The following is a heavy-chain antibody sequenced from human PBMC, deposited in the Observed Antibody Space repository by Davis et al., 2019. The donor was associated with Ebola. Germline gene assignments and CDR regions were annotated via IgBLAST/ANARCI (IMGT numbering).Heavy chain of an antibody. Sequence: PGGPLRLSCEASGFSFSNVDMNWVRQAPGKGLEWVSNINGGGSSTSYADSVKGRFSLSRDNSKNTLYLEMNSLRVEDTAVYYCVRDGWDSLFDYWGQGTMVTVSS. V-gene: IGHV3-23*01. CDR2: INGGGSST. CDR1: GFSFSNVD. J-gene: IGHJ4*02. D-gene: IGHD6-19*01. CDR3: VRDGWDSLFDY.